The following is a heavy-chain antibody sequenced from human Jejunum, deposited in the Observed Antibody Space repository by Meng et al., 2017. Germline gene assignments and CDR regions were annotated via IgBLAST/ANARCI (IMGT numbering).Heavy chain of an antibody. V-gene: IGHV4-34*01. CDR2: INDGGGT. J-gene: IGHJ1*01. CDR1: GGSFSDYY. CDR3: ARERKLNRGNPADDREVYFHH. Sequence: QGQLHKWAAGLLKPSEPLSLPRAVYGGSFSDYYWTWIRQPPGKRLGWSGEINDGGGTNYNPSLRSRVTISIDTSRDQFSLRLSSVTAADTAIYYCARERKLNRGNPADDREVYFHHWGQGTLVTVSS. D-gene: IGHD2/OR15-2a*01.